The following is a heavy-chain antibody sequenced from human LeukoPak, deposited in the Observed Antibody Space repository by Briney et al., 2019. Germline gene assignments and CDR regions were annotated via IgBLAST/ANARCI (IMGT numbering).Heavy chain of an antibody. CDR3: ARGAYYYED. CDR1: GFTFSTYW. Sequence: GGSLRLSCAASGFTFSTYWMTWVRQAPGKGLEWVANIKQDGSEKNYVDSVKGRFTISRDNAKNSLYLQMNSLRAEDTAVYYCARGAYYYEDWGQGTLVTVSS. CDR2: IKQDGSEK. D-gene: IGHD3-22*01. V-gene: IGHV3-7*01. J-gene: IGHJ4*02.